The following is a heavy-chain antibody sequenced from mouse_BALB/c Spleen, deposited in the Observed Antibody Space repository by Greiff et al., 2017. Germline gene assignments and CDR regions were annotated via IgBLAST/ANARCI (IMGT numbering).Heavy chain of an antibody. Sequence: EVKVEESGGGLVQPGGSRKLSCAASGFTFSSFGMHWVRQAPEKGLEWVAYISSGSSTIYYADTVKGRFTISRDNPKNTLFLQMTSLRSEDTAMYYCARELGQGFAYWGQGTLVTVSA. J-gene: IGHJ3*01. CDR1: GFTFSSFG. D-gene: IGHD4-1*01. V-gene: IGHV5-17*02. CDR2: ISSGSSTI. CDR3: ARELGQGFAY.